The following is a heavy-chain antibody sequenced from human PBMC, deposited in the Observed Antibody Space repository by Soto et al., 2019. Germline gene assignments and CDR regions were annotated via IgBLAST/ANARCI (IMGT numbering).Heavy chain of an antibody. CDR3: VRGWNEYYGMLTGPPDWFDP. V-gene: IGHV1-69*02. CDR2: IIPILGIA. D-gene: IGHD3-9*01. CDR1: GGTFSSYT. J-gene: IGHJ5*02. Sequence: SVKVSCKASGGTFSSYTISWVRQAPGQGLEWMGRIIPILGIANYAQKFQGRVTITADKSTSTAYMELSSLRSEDTAVYCCVRGWNEYYGMLTGPPDWFDPLGHGTLVTASP.